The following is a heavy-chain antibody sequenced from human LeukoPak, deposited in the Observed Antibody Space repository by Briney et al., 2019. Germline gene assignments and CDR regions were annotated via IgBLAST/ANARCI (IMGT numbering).Heavy chain of an antibody. CDR3: ARDLGSSWYGDY. V-gene: IGHV1-2*02. CDR2: INPNSGGT. CDR1: GYTFTGYY. J-gene: IGHJ4*02. Sequence: ASVKVSCKASGYTFTGYYMHWVRQAPGQGLEWMGWINPNSGGTNYAQKFQGRVTMTRDTSTSTAYMELRSLRSDDTAVYYCARDLGSSWYGDYWGQGTLVTVSS. D-gene: IGHD6-13*01.